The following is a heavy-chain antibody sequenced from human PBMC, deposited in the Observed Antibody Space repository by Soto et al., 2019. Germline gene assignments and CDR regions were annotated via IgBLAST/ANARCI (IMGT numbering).Heavy chain of an antibody. CDR2: INPNSGTT. CDR3: ANNYRRQLVAFLPGRYYNGMSV. CDR1: GYNFIDFY. V-gene: IGHV1-2*02. Sequence: QVHLVQSGAEVKKPGAAVTVSCKASGYNFIDFYIHWVRQAPGQGLEWMGWINPNSGTTNYAQKFPGRVTMTRDTSINTAYMEVSSLRSDDTAVYFCANNYRRQLVAFLPGRYYNGMSVWGQGTTVTVSS. J-gene: IGHJ6*02. D-gene: IGHD6-6*01.